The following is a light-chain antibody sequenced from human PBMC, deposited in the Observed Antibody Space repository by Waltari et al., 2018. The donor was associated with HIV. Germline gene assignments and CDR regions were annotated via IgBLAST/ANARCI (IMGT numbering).Light chain of an antibody. CDR3: QSYDSGLSGSV. J-gene: IGLJ2*01. CDR2: ANN. Sequence: QSVLTQPPSVSGAPGQRVTISCTGSSSNIGAGYDVHWYQQLPGTAPKLLSEANNNRASGVPDRFSGSKFGPSASLAITGLQAEDEANYYCQSYDSGLSGSVFGGGTKLTVL. V-gene: IGLV1-40*01. CDR1: SSNIGAGYD.